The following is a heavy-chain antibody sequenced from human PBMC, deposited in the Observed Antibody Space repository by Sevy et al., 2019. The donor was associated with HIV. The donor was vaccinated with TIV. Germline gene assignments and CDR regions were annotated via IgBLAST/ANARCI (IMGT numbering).Heavy chain of an antibody. Sequence: GGSLRLSCAASGFTFSSYAMHWVRQAPGKGLEWVAVISYDGSNKYYADSVKGRFTISRDNSKNTLYLQMNSLRAEDTAVYYCVREISGRIAAAVAHYYYGMDVWGQGTTVTVSS. V-gene: IGHV3-30-3*01. CDR2: ISYDGSNK. CDR3: VREISGRIAAAVAHYYYGMDV. J-gene: IGHJ6*02. CDR1: GFTFSSYA. D-gene: IGHD6-13*01.